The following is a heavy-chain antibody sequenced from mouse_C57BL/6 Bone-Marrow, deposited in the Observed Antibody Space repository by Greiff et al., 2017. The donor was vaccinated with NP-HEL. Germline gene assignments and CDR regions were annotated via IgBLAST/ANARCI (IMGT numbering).Heavy chain of an antibody. CDR3: ARTSGFYYGNYDAMDY. D-gene: IGHD2-1*01. CDR2: INPSNGGT. J-gene: IGHJ4*01. V-gene: IGHV1-53*01. CDR1: GYTFTSYW. Sequence: QVQLQQPGTELVKPGASVKLSCKASGYTFTSYWMNWVKQRPGQGLEWIGNINPSNGGTNYNEKFKSKATLTVDKSSSTAYMQLSSLTSEDSAVYYCARTSGFYYGNYDAMDYWGQGTSVTVSS.